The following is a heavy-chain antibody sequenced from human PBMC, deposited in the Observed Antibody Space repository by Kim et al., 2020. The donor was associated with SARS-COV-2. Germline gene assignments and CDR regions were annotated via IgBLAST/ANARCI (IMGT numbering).Heavy chain of an antibody. CDR3: VKGGLAAAGTLGY. CDR2: ISSNGGST. D-gene: IGHD6-13*01. CDR1: GFTFSSYA. V-gene: IGHV3-64D*06. Sequence: GGSLRLSCSASGFTFSSYAMRWVRQAPGKGLEYVSAISSNGGSTYYADSVKGRFTISRDNSKNTLYLQMSSLRAEDTAVYYCVKGGLAAAGTLGYWGQGTLVTVSS. J-gene: IGHJ4*02.